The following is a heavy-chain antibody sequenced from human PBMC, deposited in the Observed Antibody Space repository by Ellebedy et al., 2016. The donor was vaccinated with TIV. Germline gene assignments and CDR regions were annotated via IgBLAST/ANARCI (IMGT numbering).Heavy chain of an antibody. V-gene: IGHV3-23*01. D-gene: IGHD3-3*01. Sequence: GESLKISXAASGFTFSSYAMSWVRQAPGKGLEWVSAISGSGGSTYYADSVKGRFTISRDNSKNTLYLQMNSLRAEDTAVYYCAKSGPLRFLEWLLWDYYMDVWGKGTTVTVSS. CDR1: GFTFSSYA. CDR3: AKSGPLRFLEWLLWDYYMDV. CDR2: ISGSGGST. J-gene: IGHJ6*03.